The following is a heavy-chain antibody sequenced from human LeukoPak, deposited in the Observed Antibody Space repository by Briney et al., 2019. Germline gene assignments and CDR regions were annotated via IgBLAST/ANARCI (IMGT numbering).Heavy chain of an antibody. J-gene: IGHJ4*02. CDR2: IDGGGTT. CDR3: AWTMVRGVMSFDY. Sequence: GGSLRLSCAASGFTVNGNYMNWVRQAPGKGLEWVSVIDGGGTTYYADSVKGRFTISRDNSKNTVYLQMNSLRAEDTAVYYCAWTMVRGVMSFDYWGQGTLVTVSS. CDR1: GFTVNGNY. V-gene: IGHV3-53*01. D-gene: IGHD3-10*01.